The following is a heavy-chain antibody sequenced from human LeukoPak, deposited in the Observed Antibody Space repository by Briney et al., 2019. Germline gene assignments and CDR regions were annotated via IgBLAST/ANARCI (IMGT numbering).Heavy chain of an antibody. Sequence: PSETLSLTCTVSGGSISSSSYYWGWIRQPPGKWLEWIGSIYYSGSTYYNPSLKSRVTISVDTSKNQFSLKLSSVTAADTAVYYCARYCSGGSCFNQIGRGDDYWGQGTLVTVSS. CDR1: GGSISSSSYY. V-gene: IGHV4-39*01. J-gene: IGHJ4*02. CDR3: ARYCSGGSCFNQIGRGDDY. CDR2: IYYSGST. D-gene: IGHD2-15*01.